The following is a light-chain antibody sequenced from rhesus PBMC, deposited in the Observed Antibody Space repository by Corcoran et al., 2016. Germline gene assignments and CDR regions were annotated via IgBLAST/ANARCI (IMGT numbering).Light chain of an antibody. V-gene: IGKV1-21*01. J-gene: IGKJ1*01. CDR3: QQYNSAPWT. CDR1: QGISSW. Sequence: DIQMTQSPSSLSASVGDRVTITCRASQGISSWLAWYQQKPGKAPNLLIYKASILQSGVPSRFSGVGSGTDFTRTISSLQPEEFATYYCQQYNSAPWTFGQGTKVEIK. CDR2: KAS.